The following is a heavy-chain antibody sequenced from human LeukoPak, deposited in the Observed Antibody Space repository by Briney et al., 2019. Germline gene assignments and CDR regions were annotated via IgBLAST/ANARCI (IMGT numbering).Heavy chain of an antibody. J-gene: IGHJ4*02. D-gene: IGHD3-22*01. Sequence: PGGSLRLSCAASGFTVSSNYMSWVRQAPGKGLEWVSVIYSGGSTYYADSVKGRFTISRDNSKNTLYPQMNSLRAEDTAVYYCARDHDSSGYYSGYWGQGTLVTVSS. CDR2: IYSGGST. V-gene: IGHV3-66*02. CDR1: GFTVSSNY. CDR3: ARDHDSSGYYSGY.